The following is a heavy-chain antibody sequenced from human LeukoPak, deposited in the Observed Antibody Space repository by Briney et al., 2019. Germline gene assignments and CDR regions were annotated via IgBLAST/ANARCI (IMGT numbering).Heavy chain of an antibody. Sequence: PSETLSLTCTVSGDSIRNFYWNWVRQPPGKGLEWIGYIYHSGNTNFNPSLKSRLTMSIDTSKNQFSLRLTSVTAADTAAYYCARGNYGSGSYYVVDFDSWGQGTLVTVSS. CDR1: GDSIRNFY. CDR2: IYHSGNT. D-gene: IGHD3-10*01. V-gene: IGHV4-59*01. J-gene: IGHJ4*02. CDR3: ARGNYGSGSYYVVDFDS.